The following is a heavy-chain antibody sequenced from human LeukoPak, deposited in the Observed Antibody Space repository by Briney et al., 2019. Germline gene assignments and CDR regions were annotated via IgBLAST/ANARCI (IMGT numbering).Heavy chain of an antibody. CDR3: ARVDIRRIGVDY. D-gene: IGHD2/OR15-2a*01. J-gene: IGHJ4*02. CDR2: MNPNSGNT. V-gene: IGHV1-8*01. Sequence: ASVKVSCKASGYTFNSYDINWVRQATGQGLEWMGWMNPNSGNTGYAQKFQGRVTMTRNTSISTAYMELSSLRSEDTAVYYCARVDIRRIGVDYGGQGTLVTVSS. CDR1: GYTFNSYD.